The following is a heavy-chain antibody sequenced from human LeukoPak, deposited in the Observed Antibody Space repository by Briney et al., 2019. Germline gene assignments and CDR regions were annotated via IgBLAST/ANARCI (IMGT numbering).Heavy chain of an antibody. Sequence: GGSLRLSCAASGFTFSSYAMHWVRQAPGKGLEWVAVISYDGSNKYYADSVKGRFTISRDNSKNTLYLQMNSLRAEDTAVYYCAKDRPYYDSSQTDFDYWGQGTLVTVSS. D-gene: IGHD3-22*01. V-gene: IGHV3-30*04. J-gene: IGHJ4*02. CDR3: AKDRPYYDSSQTDFDY. CDR2: ISYDGSNK. CDR1: GFTFSSYA.